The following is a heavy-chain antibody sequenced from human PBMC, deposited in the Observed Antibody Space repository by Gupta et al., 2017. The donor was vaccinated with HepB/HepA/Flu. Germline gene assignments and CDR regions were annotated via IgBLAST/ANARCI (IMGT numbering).Heavy chain of an antibody. D-gene: IGHD1-26*01. J-gene: IGHJ4*02. CDR2: ISGTGITT. V-gene: IGHV3-23*01. CDR3: ARGNWELTHHFDN. CDR1: GFTFNNYA. Sequence: EVQLLDSGGNLVPPGGSLRLSCAASGFTFNNYALNWVRQAPGKGLEWVSTISGTGITTYYGDSGKGRFTISRDNSKDTVYLQMNSLRAEDSAIYYCARGNWELTHHFDNWGRGTLVTVAS.